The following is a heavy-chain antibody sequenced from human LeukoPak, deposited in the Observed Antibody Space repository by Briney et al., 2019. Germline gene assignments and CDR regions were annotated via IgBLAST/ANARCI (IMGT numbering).Heavy chain of an antibody. Sequence: GGSLRLSCAASAFTFDDYGMSWVRQAPGEGMGWVSAINWNGDITAYASSVKGRFTISRDKAKNSLSLQMNSLRDEDTAVYYCARDRTNAAFDIWGQGTMVTVSS. J-gene: IGHJ3*02. CDR2: INWNGDIT. D-gene: IGHD2-8*01. V-gene: IGHV3-20*04. CDR3: ARDRTNAAFDI. CDR1: AFTFDDYG.